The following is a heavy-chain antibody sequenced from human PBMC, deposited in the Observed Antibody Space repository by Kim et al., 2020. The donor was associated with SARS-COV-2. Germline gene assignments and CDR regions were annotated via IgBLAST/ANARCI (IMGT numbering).Heavy chain of an antibody. Sequence: GGSLRLSCAASGFTFDDYTMHWVRQAPGKGLEWVSLISWDGGSTYYADSVKGRFTISRDNSKNSLYLQMNSLRTEDTALYYCAKDRGSRYYGMDVWGQGTTVTVSS. CDR2: ISWDGGST. V-gene: IGHV3-43*01. D-gene: IGHD6-6*01. CDR1: GFTFDDYT. J-gene: IGHJ6*02. CDR3: AKDRGSRYYGMDV.